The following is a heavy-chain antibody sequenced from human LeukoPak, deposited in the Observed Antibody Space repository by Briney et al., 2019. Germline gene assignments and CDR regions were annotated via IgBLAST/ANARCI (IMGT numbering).Heavy chain of an antibody. D-gene: IGHD3-22*01. CDR3: AKDLFTMIVVATNAFDI. V-gene: IGHV3-48*03. J-gene: IGHJ3*02. Sequence: GGSLRLSCAASGFTFSSYEMNWVRQAPGKGLEWVSYISSSGSTIYYADSVKGRFTISRDNAKNSLYLQMNSLRAEDTAVYYCAKDLFTMIVVATNAFDIWGQGTMVTVSS. CDR2: ISSSGSTI. CDR1: GFTFSSYE.